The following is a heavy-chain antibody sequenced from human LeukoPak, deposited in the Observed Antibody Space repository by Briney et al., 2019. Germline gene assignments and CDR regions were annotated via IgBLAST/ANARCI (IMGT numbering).Heavy chain of an antibody. J-gene: IGHJ4*02. D-gene: IGHD6-13*01. CDR2: IYYSGST. CDR3: AGLTRIAAAFDY. CDR1: GGSISSYY. V-gene: IGHV4-59*08. Sequence: SETLSLTCTVSGGSISSYYWSWIRQPPGKGLEWIGYIYYSGSTNYNPSLKSRVTISVDTSKNQFSLKLSSVTAADTAVYYCAGLTRIAAAFDYWGQGTLVTVSS.